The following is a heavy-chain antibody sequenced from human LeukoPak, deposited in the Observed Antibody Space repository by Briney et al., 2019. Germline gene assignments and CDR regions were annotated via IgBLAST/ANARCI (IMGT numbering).Heavy chain of an antibody. CDR2: ISSSGSTI. CDR3: ARVEGYCSSTSCLGGYFDY. D-gene: IGHD2-2*01. J-gene: IGHJ4*02. CDR1: GFTFSSYA. V-gene: IGHV3-48*04. Sequence: AGGSLRLSCAASGFTFSSYAMSWVRQAPGKGLEWVSYISSSGSTIYYADSVKGRFTISRDNAKNSLYLQMNSLRAEDTAVYYCARVEGYCSSTSCLGGYFDYWGQGTLVTVSS.